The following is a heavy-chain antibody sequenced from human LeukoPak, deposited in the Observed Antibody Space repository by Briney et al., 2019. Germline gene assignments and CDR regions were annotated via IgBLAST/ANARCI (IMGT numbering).Heavy chain of an antibody. J-gene: IGHJ4*02. CDR1: GFTFSSYA. CDR3: AKGRSYMTTVTNLDS. D-gene: IGHD4-17*01. Sequence: PGGSLRLSCAASGFTFSSYAMSWVRQAPGKGLEWVSAISGSGGSTYYADSVKGRFTISRDNSKNTLYLQMNSLRAEDTAVYYCAKGRSYMTTVTNLDSWGQGTLVTVSS. V-gene: IGHV3-23*01. CDR2: ISGSGGST.